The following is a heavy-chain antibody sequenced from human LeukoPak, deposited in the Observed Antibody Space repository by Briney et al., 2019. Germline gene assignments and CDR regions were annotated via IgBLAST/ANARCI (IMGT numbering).Heavy chain of an antibody. CDR3: ATYYDFWSGYQPVDY. D-gene: IGHD3-3*01. CDR2: IRYDGSNK. CDR1: GFTFSSYG. J-gene: IGHJ4*02. Sequence: GGSLRLSCAASGFTFSSYGMHWVRQAPGKGLEWVAFIRYDGSNKYYADSVKGRFTISRDNSKNTLYLQMNSLRAEDTAVYYCATYYDFWSGYQPVDYWGQGTLVTVSS. V-gene: IGHV3-30*02.